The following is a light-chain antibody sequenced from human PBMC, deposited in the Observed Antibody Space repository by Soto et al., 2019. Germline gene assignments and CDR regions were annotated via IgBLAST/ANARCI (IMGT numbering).Light chain of an antibody. V-gene: IGKV3-20*01. J-gene: IGKJ2*01. CDR3: QQYGSSPYT. CDR2: GAS. Sequence: EIVLTQSPGTLSLSPEERATLSCRASQSVSSSYLAWYQQKPGQAPRLLIYGASSRATGIPDRFSGSGSGTDFTLTISRLEPEDFVVYYCQQYGSSPYTFGQGTKLEIK. CDR1: QSVSSSY.